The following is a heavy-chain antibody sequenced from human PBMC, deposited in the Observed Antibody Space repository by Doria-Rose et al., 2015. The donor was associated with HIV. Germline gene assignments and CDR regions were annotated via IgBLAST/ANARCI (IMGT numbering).Heavy chain of an antibody. CDR2: IFSDDER. V-gene: IGHV2-26*01. Sequence: QDSGPALVKPTETLTLTCTVSGASLSSPGMGVSWIRQPPGKALEWLANIFSDDERSYKPSLKSSLTISRGTSKNQVVLTMTDMDPVDTATYYCARIKSSRWYHKYYFDFWGQGTLVIVSA. J-gene: IGHJ4*02. CDR3: ARIKSSRWYHKYYFDF. D-gene: IGHD6-13*01. CDR1: GASLSSPGMG.